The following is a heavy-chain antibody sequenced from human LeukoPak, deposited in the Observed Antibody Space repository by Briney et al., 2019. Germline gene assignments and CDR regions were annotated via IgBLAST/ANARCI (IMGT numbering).Heavy chain of an antibody. CDR3: ARAESGSYYASLDY. CDR2: ISYDGGHK. J-gene: IGHJ4*02. Sequence: GRSLRLSCAASGFTFSSYAMHWVRQAPGKGLEWVAVISYDGGHKYYADSVKGRFTISRDNSKNTLYLQMNSLRAEDTAVYYCARAESGSYYASLDYWGQGTLVTVSS. V-gene: IGHV3-30*04. D-gene: IGHD1-26*01. CDR1: GFTFSSYA.